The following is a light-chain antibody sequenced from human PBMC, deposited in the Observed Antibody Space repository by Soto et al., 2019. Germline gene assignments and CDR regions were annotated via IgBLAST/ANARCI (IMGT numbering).Light chain of an antibody. CDR3: EHLRSCPFC. Sequence: DIQLTQSPSFLSASVGDRVTVSCRASQDISTSLAWFQQKAGKVPQLLVYPASTLQDGVPSRFSGSGSGTYFTLTINTLQAEDFATYYDEHLRSCPFCFGPGTKLDI. J-gene: IGKJ2*03. CDR1: QDISTS. V-gene: IGKV1-9*01. CDR2: PAS.